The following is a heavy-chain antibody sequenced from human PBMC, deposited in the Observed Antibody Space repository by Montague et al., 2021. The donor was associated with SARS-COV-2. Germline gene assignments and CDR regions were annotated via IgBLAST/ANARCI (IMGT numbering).Heavy chain of an antibody. CDR2: IYYGGNN. CDR1: GGSITSSTYY. CDR3: ARTVGSDDAFDV. D-gene: IGHD4-11*01. J-gene: IGHJ3*01. Sequence: SETLSLTCTVSGGSITSSTYYWGWIRQPPGKGPKWIVSIYYGGNNFYNSSLKSRVAISVDTSKNHFSLKLSSVTAADTAVYYCARTVGSDDAFDVWGQGTMVTVYS. V-gene: IGHV4-39*02.